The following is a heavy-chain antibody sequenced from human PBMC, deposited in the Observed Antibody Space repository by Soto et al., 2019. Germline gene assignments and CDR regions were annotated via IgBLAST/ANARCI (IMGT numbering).Heavy chain of an antibody. CDR1: GYNFIKYG. J-gene: IGHJ4*02. CDR2: ISPYSGYT. Sequence: QVQLVQSGAEVKKPGASVKVSCKGLGYNFIKYGINWVRQAPGQGLEWMGWISPYSGYTHSAQKFQGRLTLTTDTAATTAYMELRSLRSADTALYYCTRAAIVVIPAAQPSHFDSWGQGTLVTVSS. CDR3: TRAAIVVIPAAQPSHFDS. D-gene: IGHD2-2*01. V-gene: IGHV1-18*01.